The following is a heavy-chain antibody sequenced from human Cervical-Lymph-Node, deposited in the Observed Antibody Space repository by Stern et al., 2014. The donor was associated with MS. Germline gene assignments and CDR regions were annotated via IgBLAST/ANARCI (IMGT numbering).Heavy chain of an antibody. Sequence: QVQLVQSGAEVKNPGASVKVSCKASGYTFTAYFFHWVRQAPGQGLEWMGRIRPSSGATDYAQKFQGRVTMTRDTSISTVYMELSSLKSDDTAVYFCARIGSAHDFDYWGQGTLVTVSS. CDR1: GYTFTAYF. D-gene: IGHD1-26*01. CDR3: ARIGSAHDFDY. CDR2: IRPSSGAT. J-gene: IGHJ4*02. V-gene: IGHV1-2*06.